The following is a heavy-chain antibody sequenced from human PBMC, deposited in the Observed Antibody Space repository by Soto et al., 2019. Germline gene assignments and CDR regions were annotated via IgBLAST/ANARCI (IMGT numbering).Heavy chain of an antibody. CDR3: AKDITKFRAGRSGRNYYYYYMDV. CDR2: ISWDGGST. V-gene: IGHV3-43*01. D-gene: IGHD3-10*01. Sequence: GGSLRLSCVASGFTFDDYTMHWVRQAPGKGLEWVSLISWDGGSTYYADSVKGRFTISRDNSKNSLYLQMNSLRTEDTTLYYCAKDITKFRAGRSGRNYYYYYMDVWGKGTTVTVSS. CDR1: GFTFDDYT. J-gene: IGHJ6*03.